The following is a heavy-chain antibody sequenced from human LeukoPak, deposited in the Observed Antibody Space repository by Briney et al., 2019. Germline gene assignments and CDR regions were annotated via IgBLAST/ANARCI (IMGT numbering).Heavy chain of an antibody. Sequence: PSETLSLTCTVSGGSISSYYWSWIRQPPGKGLEWIGYIFCSGSTNYNPSLKSRVTISVGTSKNHFSFILIYIPDADATVYYCARGARGSYSYWGQGTLVTVSS. D-gene: IGHD1-26*01. V-gene: IGHV4-4*08. CDR2: IFCSGST. CDR3: ARGARGSYSY. J-gene: IGHJ4*02. CDR1: GGSISSYY.